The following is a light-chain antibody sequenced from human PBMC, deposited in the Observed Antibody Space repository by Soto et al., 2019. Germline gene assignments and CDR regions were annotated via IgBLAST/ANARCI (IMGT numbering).Light chain of an antibody. Sequence: DIQMPQSPSSLSASVGDRVTITCRASQDISNYLAWYQQKPGEVPKLLIYAASTLQKGVQSRFSGGGSGTLFTLTISSLQPDDVATYYCQKYNSAPKTFGRGTRLESK. CDR3: QKYNSAPKT. V-gene: IGKV1-27*01. J-gene: IGKJ2*01. CDR2: AAS. CDR1: QDISNY.